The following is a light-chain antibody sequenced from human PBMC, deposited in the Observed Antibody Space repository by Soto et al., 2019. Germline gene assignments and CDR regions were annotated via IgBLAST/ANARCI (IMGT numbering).Light chain of an antibody. CDR3: CSNAGSSISV. Sequence: QSVLTQPRSVSGSPGQSVTISCTGTSSDVGGYNYVSWYQQHPDKAPKVMIYDVTKRPSGVPDRFSGSKSGNTASLTISGLQAEDEADYYCCSNAGSSISVFGTGTKLTVL. V-gene: IGLV2-11*01. J-gene: IGLJ1*01. CDR2: DVT. CDR1: SSDVGGYNY.